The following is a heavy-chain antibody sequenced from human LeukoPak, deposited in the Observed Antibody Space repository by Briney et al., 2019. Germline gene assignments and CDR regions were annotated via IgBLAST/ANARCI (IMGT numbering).Heavy chain of an antibody. Sequence: GGSLRLSCAASGFTFSTYAMSWVRQAPGKGLEWVSVISGGGGSTYYADSVKGRFTISSDNSKNTLYLQMNSLRAEDTAVYYCAKDPIWRDFWSGPDYWGQGTLVTVSS. CDR1: GFTFSTYA. CDR3: AKDPIWRDFWSGPDY. J-gene: IGHJ4*02. CDR2: ISGGGGST. V-gene: IGHV3-23*01. D-gene: IGHD3-3*01.